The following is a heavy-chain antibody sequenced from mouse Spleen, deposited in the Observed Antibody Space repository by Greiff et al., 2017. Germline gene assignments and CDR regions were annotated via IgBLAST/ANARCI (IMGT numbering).Heavy chain of an antibody. J-gene: IGHJ1*01. D-gene: IGHD1-1*01. V-gene: IGHV1-55*01. CDR3: ARGYYDVTGYFDV. Sequence: VQLQQPGAELVKPGASVKMSCKASGYTFTSYWITWVKQRPGQGLEWIGDIYPGSGSTNYNEKFKSKATLTVDTSSSTAYMQLSSLTSEDSAVYYCARGYYDVTGYFDVWGAGTTVTVSS. CDR1: GYTFTSYW. CDR2: IYPGSGST.